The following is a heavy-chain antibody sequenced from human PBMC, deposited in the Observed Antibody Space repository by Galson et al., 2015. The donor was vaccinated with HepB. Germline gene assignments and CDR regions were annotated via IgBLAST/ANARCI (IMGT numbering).Heavy chain of an antibody. V-gene: IGHV3-74*01. D-gene: IGHD6-13*01. CDR2: INSDGSST. J-gene: IGHJ4*02. CDR1: GFTFSSYW. CDR3: AKVNTGYSSSHDY. Sequence: SLRLSCAASGFTFSSYWMHWVRQAPGKGLVWVSRINSDGSSTSYADSVKGRFTISKDNAKNTLYLQMNSLRAEDTAVYYCAKVNTGYSSSHDYWGQGTLVTVSS.